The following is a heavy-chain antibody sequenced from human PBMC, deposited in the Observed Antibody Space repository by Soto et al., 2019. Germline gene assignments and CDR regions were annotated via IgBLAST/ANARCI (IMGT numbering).Heavy chain of an antibody. CDR2: INHSGST. Sequence: SETLSLTCAVYGGSFSGYYWSWIRQPPGKGLEWIGEINHSGSTNYNPSLKSRVTISVDTSKNQFSLKLSSVTAADTAVYYCASPVSPLLGVAFDIWGQGTMVTVSS. D-gene: IGHD2-15*01. V-gene: IGHV4-34*01. CDR1: GGSFSGYY. J-gene: IGHJ3*02. CDR3: ASPVSPLLGVAFDI.